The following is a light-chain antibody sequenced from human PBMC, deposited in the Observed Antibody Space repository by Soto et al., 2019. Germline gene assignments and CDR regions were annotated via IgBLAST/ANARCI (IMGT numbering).Light chain of an antibody. CDR1: QSINTW. Sequence: DIQMTQSPSIVSASVGDRITITCRASQSINTWLAWYRQRPGEAPQLLIYDVSTLAMGVPARFSGSGSGTDFTLSISRLQADDFATFYCQQYQTYSRTFGQGTKVEVK. CDR2: DVS. V-gene: IGKV1-5*01. CDR3: QQYQTYSRT. J-gene: IGKJ1*01.